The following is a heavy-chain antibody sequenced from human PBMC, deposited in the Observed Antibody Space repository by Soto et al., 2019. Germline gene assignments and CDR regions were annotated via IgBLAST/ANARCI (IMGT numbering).Heavy chain of an antibody. CDR3: ARLVVVAPVANV. CDR1: FASFSSNSYH. Sequence: SETLSLTCSVSFASFSSNSYHWGWIRQPPGKGLEWIGSISYTGTTYYSPSLKSRVAISADTSKKQFSLKLDSATAADTAVYYCARLVVVAPVANVWGQGTLVTVSS. V-gene: IGHV4-39*01. J-gene: IGHJ4*02. D-gene: IGHD2-15*01. CDR2: ISYTGTT.